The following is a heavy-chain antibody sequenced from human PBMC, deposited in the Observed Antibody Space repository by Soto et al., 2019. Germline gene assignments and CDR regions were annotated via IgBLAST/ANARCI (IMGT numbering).Heavy chain of an antibody. J-gene: IGHJ4*02. D-gene: IGHD6-19*01. CDR3: AREGGVAVAGGGYFDS. V-gene: IGHV4-59*01. CDR2: RYYSGST. CDR1: GGSISSYN. Sequence: PSETLSLTCTVSGGSISSYNWSWIWQPPGKGPEWIAYRYYSGSTNYNPSLKSRVTISVDTSKNQFSLKLRSVTAADTAVYYCAREGGVAVAGGGYFDSWGQGTLVT.